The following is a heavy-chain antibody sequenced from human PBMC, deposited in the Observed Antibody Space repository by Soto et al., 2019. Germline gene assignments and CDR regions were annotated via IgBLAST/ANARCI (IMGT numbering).Heavy chain of an antibody. J-gene: IGHJ4*02. Sequence: VQLVESGGGLVQPGGSLRLSCAGSGFTFSSFSMNWVRQAPGKGLEWVSYISSSSSTIYYADSVKGRFTISRDNARNSLYLQMNSLRDEDTAIYYCARESHDYWGQGTLVTVSS. V-gene: IGHV3-48*02. CDR1: GFTFSSFS. CDR3: ARESHDY. CDR2: ISSSSSTI.